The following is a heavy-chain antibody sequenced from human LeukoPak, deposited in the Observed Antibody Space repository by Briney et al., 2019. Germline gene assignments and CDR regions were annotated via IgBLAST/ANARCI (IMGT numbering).Heavy chain of an antibody. J-gene: IGHJ4*02. CDR2: ISDAGAIT. V-gene: IGHV3-23*01. CDR3: ARGGTTWHGFDS. D-gene: IGHD1-14*01. Sequence: GGSLRLSCAASGFTFSSYSMNWVRQAPGKGLEWVSGISDAGAITYYADSVKGRFTISRSQSTNTLYLQMDSLRAEDTSLYYCARGGTTWHGFDSWGQGTLVTVSS. CDR1: GFTFSSYS.